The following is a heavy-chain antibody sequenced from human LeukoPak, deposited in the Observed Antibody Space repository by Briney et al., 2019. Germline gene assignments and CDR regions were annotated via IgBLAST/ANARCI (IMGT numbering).Heavy chain of an antibody. D-gene: IGHD6-13*01. J-gene: IGHJ4*02. CDR2: IRYDGSNK. CDR3: AKDLYSSSSWYYFDY. V-gene: IGHV3-30*02. Sequence: PGGSLRLSCAASGFTFSSYGMHWVRQAPGKGLEWVAFIRYDGSNKYYADSVKGRFTISRDNSKNTLYLQMNSLRAEDTAVYYCAKDLYSSSSWYYFDYWGQGTLVTVSS. CDR1: GFTFSSYG.